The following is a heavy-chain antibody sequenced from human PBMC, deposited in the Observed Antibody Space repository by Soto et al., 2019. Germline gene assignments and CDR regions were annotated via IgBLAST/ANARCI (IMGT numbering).Heavy chain of an antibody. V-gene: IGHV3-33*01. J-gene: IGHJ6*02. D-gene: IGHD3-22*01. CDR2: IWPDGSNR. CDR3: ARAAWFYYGMDV. CDR1: GFIFDTYG. Sequence: PGGSLRLSCVASGFIFDTYGMHWVRQAPGKGLEWVAVIWPDGSNRYYADSVSGQFTISRDNSKNTVFLQMNSLSAEDTAVYYCARAAWFYYGMDVWGQGTTVTVS.